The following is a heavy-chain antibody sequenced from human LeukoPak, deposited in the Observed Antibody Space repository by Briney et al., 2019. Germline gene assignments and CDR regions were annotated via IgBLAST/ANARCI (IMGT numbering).Heavy chain of an antibody. CDR2: IYYSGST. CDR3: GSPSACSSTSCYLGDY. D-gene: IGHD2-2*01. V-gene: IGHV4-39*01. Sequence: SETLSLTCTVSGGSISSSSYYWGWIRQPPGKGLEWIGSIYYSGSTYYNPSLKSRVTISVDTSKNQFSLKLSSVTAADTAVYYWGSPSACSSTSCYLGDYWGKGTLVTVSS. CDR1: GGSISSSSYY. J-gene: IGHJ4*02.